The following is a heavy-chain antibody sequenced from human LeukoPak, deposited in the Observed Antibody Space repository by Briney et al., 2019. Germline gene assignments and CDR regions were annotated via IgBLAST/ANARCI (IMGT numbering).Heavy chain of an antibody. J-gene: IGHJ3*02. V-gene: IGHV3-72*01. Sequence: GGSLRLSCAASGFTFSDHYMDWVRQAPGKGLEWVGGTRNKANSYTTAYAASVKGRFTISRDDSKNSLYLQMNSLKPADTAVYYCARVGATLAFDIWGQGTMVTVSS. D-gene: IGHD1-26*01. CDR2: TRNKANSYTT. CDR3: ARVGATLAFDI. CDR1: GFTFSDHY.